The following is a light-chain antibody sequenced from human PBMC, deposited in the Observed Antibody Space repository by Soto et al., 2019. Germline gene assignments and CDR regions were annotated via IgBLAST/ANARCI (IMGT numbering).Light chain of an antibody. Sequence: QSVLTQPPSASGSLGQSVTISCTGNSSDVGGYNYVSWYQQHPGKAPKLMISEVSKRPSGVPDRFSGSKSGNAASLTVSGLQAEDEADYYCSSYAGNNKYVFGAGTKVIVL. V-gene: IGLV2-8*01. J-gene: IGLJ1*01. CDR2: EVS. CDR3: SSYAGNNKYV. CDR1: SSDVGGYNY.